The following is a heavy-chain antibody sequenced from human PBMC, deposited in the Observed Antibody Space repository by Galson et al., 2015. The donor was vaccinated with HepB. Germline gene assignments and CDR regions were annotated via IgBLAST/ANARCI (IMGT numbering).Heavy chain of an antibody. CDR2: MNPNSGNT. J-gene: IGHJ6*03. CDR3: ALRRRSGRVLYYYYMDV. CDR1: GYTFTSYD. Sequence: SVKVSCKASGYTFTSYDINWVRQATGQGLEWMGWMNPNSGNTGYAQKFQGRVTMTRNTSISTAYMELSSLRSEDTAVYYCALRRRSGRVLYYYYMDVWGKGTTVTVSS. D-gene: IGHD2-15*01. V-gene: IGHV1-8*01.